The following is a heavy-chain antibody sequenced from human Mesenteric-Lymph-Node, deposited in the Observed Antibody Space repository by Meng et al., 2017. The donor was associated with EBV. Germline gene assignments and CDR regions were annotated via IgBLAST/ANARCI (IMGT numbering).Heavy chain of an antibody. D-gene: IGHD2-2*01. CDR3: AREEHTSSYFSY. Sequence: QVHLKESGPGLVKPSQXLSLTCAVSGGSITSGGYYWSWLRQSPGKGLEWIGDIYYSGFTSYNPSLQSRMAMSVDTSKNQFSLSLSSVTAADTAVYFCAREEHTSSYFSYWGQGTLVTVSS. J-gene: IGHJ4*02. CDR1: GGSITSGGYY. CDR2: IYYSGFT. V-gene: IGHV4-30-4*01.